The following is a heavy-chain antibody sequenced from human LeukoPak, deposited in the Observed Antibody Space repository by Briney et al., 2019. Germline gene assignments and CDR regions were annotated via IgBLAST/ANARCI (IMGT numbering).Heavy chain of an antibody. Sequence: GGSLRLSCAASGFTFSSYTMHWIRQAPGKGLEWVSSISGSNSYIFYADSVKGRFTVSRDDAKVSLYLQMNSLRAEDTAVYYCARALTTLTYEGYWGQGTLVTVSS. D-gene: IGHD1-1*01. V-gene: IGHV3-21*01. J-gene: IGHJ4*02. CDR2: ISGSNSYI. CDR3: ARALTTLTYEGY. CDR1: GFTFSSYT.